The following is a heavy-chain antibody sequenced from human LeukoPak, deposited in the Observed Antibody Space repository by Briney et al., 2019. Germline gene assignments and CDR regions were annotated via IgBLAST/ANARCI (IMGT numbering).Heavy chain of an antibody. CDR1: GYSISSGYY. D-gene: IGHD2-21*01. CDR2: IYHSGST. J-gene: IGHJ3*02. V-gene: IGHV4-38-2*01. CDR3: ARVQSYCGGDCYGAFDI. Sequence: PSETLSLXCAVSGYSISSGYYWGWIRQPPGMGLEWIGSIYHSGSTYYNPSLKSRVTILVDTSKNKFSLKLSSVTAADTAVYYCARVQSYCGGDCYGAFDIWGQGTMVTVSS.